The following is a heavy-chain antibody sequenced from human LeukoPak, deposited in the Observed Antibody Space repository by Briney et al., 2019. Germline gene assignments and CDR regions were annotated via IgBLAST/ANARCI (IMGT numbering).Heavy chain of an antibody. CDR3: ARDKFNTVTYYFDY. D-gene: IGHD4-17*01. CDR2: IWYDGSNK. V-gene: IGHV3-33*01. J-gene: IGHJ4*02. CDR1: GFTFSSYG. Sequence: PGRSLRLSCAASGFTFSSYGMHWVRQAPGKGLEWVAVIWYDGSNKYYADSVKGRFTISRDNSKNTLYLLMNSLRAEDTAVYYCARDKFNTVTYYFDYWGQGTLVTVSS.